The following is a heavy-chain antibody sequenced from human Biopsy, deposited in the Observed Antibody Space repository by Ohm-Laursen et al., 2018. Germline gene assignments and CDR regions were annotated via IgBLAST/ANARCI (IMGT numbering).Heavy chain of an antibody. Sequence: ASVKVSCKASGYTFRSYGISWVRQAPGQGLEWLGWISGQRNKTRYGQKVQGRVMMTKDTSTTTAHLVLRSLRSDDTAVYYCARHSPPGLEVSWNDVFDIWGQGTVVTVS. CDR3: ARHSPPGLEVSWNDVFDI. CDR2: ISGQRNKT. J-gene: IGHJ3*02. V-gene: IGHV1-18*01. CDR1: GYTFRSYG. D-gene: IGHD5/OR15-5a*01.